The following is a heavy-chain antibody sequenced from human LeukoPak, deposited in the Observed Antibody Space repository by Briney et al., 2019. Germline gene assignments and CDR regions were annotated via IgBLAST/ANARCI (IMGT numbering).Heavy chain of an antibody. CDR3: ARAGELRYMDV. CDR2: ISWNSGSI. J-gene: IGHJ6*03. CDR1: GFTFSSYA. Sequence: GGSLRLSCAASGFTFSSYAMSWVRQAPGKGLEWVSGISWNSGSIGYADSVKGRFTISRDNAKNSLYLQMSSLRADDTAIYYCARAGELRYMDVWGKGTAVTVSS. D-gene: IGHD3-16*01. V-gene: IGHV3-20*04.